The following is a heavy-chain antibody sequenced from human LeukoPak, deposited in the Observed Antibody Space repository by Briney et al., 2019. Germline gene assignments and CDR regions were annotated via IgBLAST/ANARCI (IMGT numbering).Heavy chain of an antibody. Sequence: GASVKVSCKAPGYTFTGYYMHWVRQAPGQGLEWMGWINPNSGGTNYAQKFQGRVTMTRDTSISTAYMELSRLRSDDTAVYYCARDRSGYSGFGGGDAFDIWGQGTMVTVSS. CDR1: GYTFTGYY. V-gene: IGHV1-2*02. CDR3: ARDRSGYSGFGGGDAFDI. D-gene: IGHD1-26*01. J-gene: IGHJ3*02. CDR2: INPNSGGT.